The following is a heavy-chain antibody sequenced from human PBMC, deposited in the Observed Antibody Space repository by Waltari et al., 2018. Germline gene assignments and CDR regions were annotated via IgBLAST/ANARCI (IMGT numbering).Heavy chain of an antibody. CDR2: ISSSVSPI. D-gene: IGHD1-26*01. CDR1: GFTFSSYD. CDR3: ARGRSGSYFRYFDY. J-gene: IGHJ4*02. Sequence: EVQLVESGGGLVQPGGSLRLSCADSGFTFSSYDMNWVREAAGKGLEGVSYISSSVSPIYYANSLKGRFTISRDNAKNSLYLQMNSLRAEDTAVYYCARGRSGSYFRYFDYWGQGALVTVSS. V-gene: IGHV3-48*03.